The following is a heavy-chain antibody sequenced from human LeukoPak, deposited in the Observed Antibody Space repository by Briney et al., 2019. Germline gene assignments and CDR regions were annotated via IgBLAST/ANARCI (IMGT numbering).Heavy chain of an antibody. J-gene: IGHJ5*02. CDR1: GYTFTGYY. CDR2: INPNSGGT. CDR3: ARVSGKVVVVPETNWFDP. D-gene: IGHD2-21*01. V-gene: IGHV1-2*02. Sequence: ASVKVSCKASGYTFTGYYMHWVRQAPGQGLEWMGWINPNSGGTNYAQKFQGRVTMTRDTSISTAYMELSRLRSDDTAVYYCARVSGKVVVVPETNWFDPWGQGTLVTVSS.